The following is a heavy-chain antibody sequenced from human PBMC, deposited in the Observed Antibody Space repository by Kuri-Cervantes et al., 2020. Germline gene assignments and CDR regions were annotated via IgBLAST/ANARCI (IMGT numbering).Heavy chain of an antibody. CDR1: GYTFTGYY. D-gene: IGHD2-2*01. CDR3: ARGGRYCSSTSCYRNWFDP. V-gene: IGHV1-18*04. J-gene: IGHJ5*02. Sequence: ASVKVSCKASGYTFTGYYMHWVRQAPGQGLEWMGWISAYNGNTNYAQKLQGRVTMTTDTSTSTAYMELRSLRSDDTAVYYCARGGRYCSSTSCYRNWFDPWGQGTLVTVSS. CDR2: ISAYNGNT.